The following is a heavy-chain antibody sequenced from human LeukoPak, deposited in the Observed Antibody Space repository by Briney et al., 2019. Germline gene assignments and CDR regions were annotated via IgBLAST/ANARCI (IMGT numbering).Heavy chain of an antibody. CDR3: ARDRYDKNFDY. V-gene: IGHV6-1*01. Sequence: SQTLSLTCAISGDSVSTNSGAWNWIRQSPSRGLAWLGRTYFRSKWYTDYSLSVKSRISIIPDTSNNQFSLQLNSVSPEDTAVYYCARDRYDKNFDYWGQGTLVTVSS. CDR2: TYFRSKWYT. D-gene: IGHD3-22*01. CDR1: GDSVSTNSGA. J-gene: IGHJ4*02.